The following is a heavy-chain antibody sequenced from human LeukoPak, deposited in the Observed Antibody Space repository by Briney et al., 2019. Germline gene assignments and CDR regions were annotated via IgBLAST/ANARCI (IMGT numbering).Heavy chain of an antibody. V-gene: IGHV1-2*02. J-gene: IGHJ3*02. CDR1: GYTFTGYY. CDR3: AISRGWLQGNPAAFDI. CDR2: INPNSGGT. D-gene: IGHD5-24*01. Sequence: GASVKVSCKSSGYTFTGYYMHWVRQAPGQGLEWMGWINPNSGGTNYAQKFQGRVTMTRDTSISTAYMELSRLRSDDTAVYYCAISRGWLQGNPAAFDIWGQGTMVTVSS.